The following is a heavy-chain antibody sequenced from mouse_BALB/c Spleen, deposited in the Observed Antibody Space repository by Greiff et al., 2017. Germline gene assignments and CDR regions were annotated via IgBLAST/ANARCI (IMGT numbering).Heavy chain of an antibody. D-gene: IGHD2-14*01. CDR3: ARRDYYRYEWYFDV. J-gene: IGHJ1*01. CDR2: ISYDGSN. CDR1: GYSITSGYY. Sequence: EVHLVESGPGLVKPSQSLSLTCSVTGYSITSGYYWNWIRQFPGNKLEWMGYISYDGSNNYNPSLKNRISITRDTSKNQFFLKLNSVTTEDTATYYCARRDYYRYEWYFDVWGAGTTVTVSS. V-gene: IGHV3-6*02.